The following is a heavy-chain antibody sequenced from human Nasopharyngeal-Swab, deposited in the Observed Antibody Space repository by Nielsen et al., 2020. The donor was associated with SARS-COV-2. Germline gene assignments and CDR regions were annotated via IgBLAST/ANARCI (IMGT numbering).Heavy chain of an antibody. CDR2: INTNTGST. V-gene: IGHV7-4-1*02. Sequence: ASVKVSCKASGYSFNRYTISWVRQAPGQGLEYMGWINTNTGSTMYAQAFTGRFVFSSDPSVTTAYMQISDLKADDTGVYFCARTPFGNGRAGDWGQGTLVTVSS. CDR1: GYSFNRYT. D-gene: IGHD2-8*01. J-gene: IGHJ4*02. CDR3: ARTPFGNGRAGD.